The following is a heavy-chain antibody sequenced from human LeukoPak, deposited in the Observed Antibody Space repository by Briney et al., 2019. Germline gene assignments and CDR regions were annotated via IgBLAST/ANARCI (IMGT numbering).Heavy chain of an antibody. CDR1: GGSINSGSYY. CDR2: IYTRGST. V-gene: IGHV4-61*02. J-gene: IGHJ3*02. Sequence: SETLSLTCTVSGGSINSGSYYWSWIRQPAGKGLEWIGRIYTRGSTNYNPSLKSRVTISVDTSKNHFSLKLSSVTAADTAVYYCARDDNLIVATTIWGQGTMVTVSS. D-gene: IGHD5-12*01. CDR3: ARDDNLIVATTI.